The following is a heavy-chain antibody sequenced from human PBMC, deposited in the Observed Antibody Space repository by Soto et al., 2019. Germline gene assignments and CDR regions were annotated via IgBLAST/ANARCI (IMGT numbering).Heavy chain of an antibody. CDR1: GYSFTSQY. Sequence: QVQLVQSGAEVKKPGASVKISCEASGYSFTSQYVHWVRQAPGQGLEWMGIINPNGGSTTYAQKFQGRVTMTRDTATSKVYMELGSPTSEDTAVYYCAREQGLRPGGGGTEPLDIWGQGTMVTVAS. CDR3: AREQGLRPGGGGTEPLDI. V-gene: IGHV1-46*03. CDR2: INPNGGST. J-gene: IGHJ3*02. D-gene: IGHD5-12*01.